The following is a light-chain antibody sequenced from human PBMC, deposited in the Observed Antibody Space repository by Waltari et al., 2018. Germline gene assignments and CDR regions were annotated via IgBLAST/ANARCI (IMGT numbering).Light chain of an antibody. J-gene: IGLJ2*01. CDR2: GNS. V-gene: IGLV1-40*01. Sequence: QSVLTQPPSVSGAPGQRVTISCTGSSSNIGAGYDVHWCQQLPGPAPKLLIYGNSNRPSGVPDRFSGSKSGTSASLAITGLQAEDEADYYCQSYDSSLSALVFGGGTKLTVL. CDR3: QSYDSSLSALV. CDR1: SSNIGAGYD.